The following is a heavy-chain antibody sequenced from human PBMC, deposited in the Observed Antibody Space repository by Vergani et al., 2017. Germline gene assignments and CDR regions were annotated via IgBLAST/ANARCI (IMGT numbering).Heavy chain of an antibody. CDR1: GFTFSSYE. D-gene: IGHD2-8*01. CDR2: ISSSGSTI. Sequence: EVQLLESGGGLVQPGGSLRLSCAASGFTFSSYEMNWVRQAPGKGLEGVSYISSSGSTIYYADSVKGRFTISRDNAKNSLYLQMNSLRAEDTAVYYCAKTNDIVLMVCAFDYWGQGTLVTVSS. CDR3: AKTNDIVLMVCAFDY. V-gene: IGHV3-48*03. J-gene: IGHJ4*02.